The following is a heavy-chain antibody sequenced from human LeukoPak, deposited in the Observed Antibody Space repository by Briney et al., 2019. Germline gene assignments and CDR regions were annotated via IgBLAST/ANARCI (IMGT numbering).Heavy chain of an antibody. J-gene: IGHJ6*04. CDR2: ISGSGGST. CDR1: GFTFSSYA. D-gene: IGHD3-3*01. Sequence: PGGSLRLSCAASGFTFSSYAMSWVRQAPGKGLEWVSAISGSGGSTYYADSVKGRSTISRDNSKNTLYLQMNSLRAEDTAAYYCAKDRITVFGVVPDVWGKGTTVTVSS. V-gene: IGHV3-23*01. CDR3: AKDRITVFGVVPDV.